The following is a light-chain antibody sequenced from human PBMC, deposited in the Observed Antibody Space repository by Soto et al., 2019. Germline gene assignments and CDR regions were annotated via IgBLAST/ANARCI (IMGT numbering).Light chain of an antibody. CDR1: QYINTR. Sequence: EIVLTQSPATLSSFPGDRVTLSCRASQYINTRLAWYQHRPGQAPRLLMHGAFNRASGIPDRFSGSASGTDFTLTISRLEPEDFAVYYCQQYNTAPMTFGGGTKVDNK. CDR2: GAF. CDR3: QQYNTAPMT. J-gene: IGKJ4*01. V-gene: IGKV3-20*01.